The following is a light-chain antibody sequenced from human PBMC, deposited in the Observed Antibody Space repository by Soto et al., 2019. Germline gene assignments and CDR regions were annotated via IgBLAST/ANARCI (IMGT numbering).Light chain of an antibody. CDR1: ESVRSSY. Sequence: IVLTQSPGTLSLSPGERATLSCRASESVRSSYLAWYQQKPGQAPRLLIYDASNRATGIPARFSGSGSGTDFTLTITSLEPEDFAVYYCQQRYNWPRTFGQGTKVDIK. V-gene: IGKV3D-20*02. J-gene: IGKJ1*01. CDR3: QQRYNWPRT. CDR2: DAS.